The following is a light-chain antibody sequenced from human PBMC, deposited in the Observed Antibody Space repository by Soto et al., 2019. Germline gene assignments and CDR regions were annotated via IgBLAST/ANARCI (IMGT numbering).Light chain of an antibody. CDR1: QSLLATDSGSTY. CDR3: LQRKNFPYT. CDR2: SLS. J-gene: IGKJ2*01. Sequence: DLVMTQTPLSLPVTPGEPASISCRSSQSLLATDSGSTYVDWYLQKPGQSPHLLIYSLSYRASGVPDRFSGSGSGTDFTLKISRVEAGDAGIYYCLQRKNFPYTFGQGTRLEF. V-gene: IGKV2-40*01.